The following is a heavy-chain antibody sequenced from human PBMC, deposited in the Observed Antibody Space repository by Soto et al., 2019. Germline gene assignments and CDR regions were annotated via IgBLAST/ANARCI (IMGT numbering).Heavy chain of an antibody. Sequence: GGSLRLSCAASGFTFSSYGMHWVRQAPGKGLEWVAVIWYDGSNKYYADSVKGRFTISRDNSKNTLYLQMNSLRAEDTAVYYCARDYYDFWSGPPNYYHYGMDVWGQGTTVTVSS. CDR3: ARDYYDFWSGPPNYYHYGMDV. V-gene: IGHV3-33*01. J-gene: IGHJ6*02. CDR1: GFTFSSYG. D-gene: IGHD3-3*01. CDR2: IWYDGSNK.